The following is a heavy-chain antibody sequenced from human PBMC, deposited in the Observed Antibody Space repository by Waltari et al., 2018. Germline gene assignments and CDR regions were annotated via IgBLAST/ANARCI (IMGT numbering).Heavy chain of an antibody. D-gene: IGHD3-22*01. CDR2: FIPVFGIE. J-gene: IGHJ6*02. CDR3: GRGRHYFDDSGYPSNYDVDV. CDR1: GGTFTNFV. Sequence: QVQLEQSGAEVKMPGSSVRVSCTASGGTFTNFVISWVRQAPGQGLEWMGGFIPVFGIENYQQNLQNRITITTDESTRTAYMELSSLTSEDTAIYYGGRGRHYFDDSGYPSNYDVDVWGPGTTVTVSS. V-gene: IGHV1-69*01.